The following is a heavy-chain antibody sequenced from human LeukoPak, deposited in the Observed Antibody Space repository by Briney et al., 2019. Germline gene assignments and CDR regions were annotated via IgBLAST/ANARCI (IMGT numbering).Heavy chain of an antibody. CDR3: ARTSVWAHLDY. V-gene: IGHV4-59*01. CDR2: IYYSGST. Sequence: SGTLSLTCTVSGDSISSYYWSWIRQPPGKGLEWIGYIYYSGSTNYNPSLKSRVIISVDMSKNQFSLKLSSVTAADTAVYYCARTSVWAHLDYWGQGTLVTVSS. CDR1: GDSISSYY. J-gene: IGHJ4*02. D-gene: IGHD1-26*01.